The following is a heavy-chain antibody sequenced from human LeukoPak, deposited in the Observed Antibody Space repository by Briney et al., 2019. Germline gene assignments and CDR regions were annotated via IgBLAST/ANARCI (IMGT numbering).Heavy chain of an antibody. V-gene: IGHV4-30-4*01. D-gene: IGHD6-6*01. J-gene: IGHJ4*02. CDR3: ARGGYSSSSGFDY. CDR2: IYYSGST. CDR1: GGSISSGDYY. Sequence: SQTLSLTCTVSGGSISSGDYYWSWIRQPPGKGLEWIGYIYYSGSTYYNPSLKSRVTISVDTSKNQFSLKLSSVTAADTAVYYCARGGYSSSSGFDYWGQGTLVTVSS.